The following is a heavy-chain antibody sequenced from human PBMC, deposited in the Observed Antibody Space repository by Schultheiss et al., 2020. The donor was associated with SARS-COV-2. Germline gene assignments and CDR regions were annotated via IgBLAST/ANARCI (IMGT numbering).Heavy chain of an antibody. CDR1: GGSISSGGYY. J-gene: IGHJ6*02. CDR2: IYYSGST. Sequence: SETLSLPCTVSGGSISSGGYYWSWIRQHPGKGLEWIGYIYYSGSTYYNPSLKSRVTISVDTSKNQFSLKLSSVTPEDTAVYYCARDRRDRQWLARDSYYYYGMDVWGQGTTVTVSS. CDR3: ARDRRDRQWLARDSYYYYGMDV. V-gene: IGHV4-31*03. D-gene: IGHD6-19*01.